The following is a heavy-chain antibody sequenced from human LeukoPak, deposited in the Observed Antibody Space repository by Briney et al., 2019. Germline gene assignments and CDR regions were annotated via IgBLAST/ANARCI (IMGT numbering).Heavy chain of an antibody. CDR3: TRELAIAYGDPFDY. J-gene: IGHJ4*02. D-gene: IGHD4-17*01. Sequence: GGSLRLSCTASGFTFGSYVMSWVRQAPGKGLEWVGFIRSKAYGGTTEYAASVKGSFTISRDANTRTAYLQKNSLITENAAVYYCTRELAIAYGDPFDYWGQGTLVTVSS. CDR2: IRSKAYGGTT. CDR1: GFTFGSYV. V-gene: IGHV3-49*04.